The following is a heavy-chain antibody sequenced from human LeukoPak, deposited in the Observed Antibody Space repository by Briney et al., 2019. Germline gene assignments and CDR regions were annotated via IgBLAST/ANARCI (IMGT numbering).Heavy chain of an antibody. CDR3: AIPGYCSGGSCSTRPNYYYYYMDV. V-gene: IGHV1-69*13. D-gene: IGHD2-15*01. J-gene: IGHJ6*03. CDR2: IIPIFGTA. CDR1: GGTFSSYA. Sequence: GASVKVSCKASGGTFSSYAISWVRQAPGQGLEWMGGIIPIFGTANYAQKFQGRVTITADESTSTAYMELSSLRSEDTGVYYCAIPGYCSGGSCSTRPNYYYYYMDVWGKGTTVTVSS.